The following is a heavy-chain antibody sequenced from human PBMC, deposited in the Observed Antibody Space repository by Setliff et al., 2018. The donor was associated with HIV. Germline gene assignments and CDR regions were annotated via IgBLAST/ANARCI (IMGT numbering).Heavy chain of an antibody. Sequence: ASVKVSCKSSGGSFNTYAINWVRQAPGQGLEWMGWINTNNGNPTYAQGFTGRFVFSLDTSVSTAYLQISSLKAEDSAVYYCARRMEMTPIGYWGQGTLVTVSS. D-gene: IGHD2-15*01. J-gene: IGHJ4*02. CDR1: GGSFNTYA. V-gene: IGHV7-4-1*02. CDR3: ARRMEMTPIGY. CDR2: INTNNGNP.